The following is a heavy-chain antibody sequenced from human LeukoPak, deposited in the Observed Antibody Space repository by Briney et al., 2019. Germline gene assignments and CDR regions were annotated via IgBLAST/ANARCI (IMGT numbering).Heavy chain of an antibody. CDR1: GFTFYDYT. CDR3: AKPRRSGSFFYYYYYMDV. J-gene: IGHJ6*03. CDR2: ISWDGGST. Sequence: GGSLRLSCAASGFTFYDYTMHWVRQAPGKGLEWVSLISWDGGSTYYADSVKGRFTISRDNSKNSLYLQMNSLRTGDTALYYCAKPRRSGSFFYYYYYMDVGGKGTTVTVSS. D-gene: IGHD1-26*01. V-gene: IGHV3-43*01.